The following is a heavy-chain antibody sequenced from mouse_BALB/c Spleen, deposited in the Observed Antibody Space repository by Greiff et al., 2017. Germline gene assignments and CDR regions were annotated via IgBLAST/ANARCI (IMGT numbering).Heavy chain of an antibody. J-gene: IGHJ4*01. Sequence: EVQVVESGGGLVKPGGSLKLSCAASGFTFSDYYMYWVRQTPEKRLEWVATISDGGSYTYYPDSVKGRFTISRDNAKNNLYLQMSSLKSEDTAMYYCARADYDGDYYAMDYWGQGTSVTVSS. V-gene: IGHV5-4*02. D-gene: IGHD2-4*01. CDR3: ARADYDGDYYAMDY. CDR1: GFTFSDYY. CDR2: ISDGGSYT.